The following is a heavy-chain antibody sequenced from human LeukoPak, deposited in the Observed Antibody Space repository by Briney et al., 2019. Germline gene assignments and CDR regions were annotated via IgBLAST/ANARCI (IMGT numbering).Heavy chain of an antibody. D-gene: IGHD5-18*01. V-gene: IGHV3-9*01. CDR3: AKTSKEYSYGEIDY. CDR1: GFTFDDYA. J-gene: IGHJ4*02. CDR2: ISWNSGSI. Sequence: PGGSLRLSCAASGFTFDDYAMHWVRQAPGKGLEWVSGISWNSGSIGYADSVKGRFTISRDNAKNSLYLQMNSLRAEDTALYYCAKTSKEYSYGEIDYWGQGTLVTVSS.